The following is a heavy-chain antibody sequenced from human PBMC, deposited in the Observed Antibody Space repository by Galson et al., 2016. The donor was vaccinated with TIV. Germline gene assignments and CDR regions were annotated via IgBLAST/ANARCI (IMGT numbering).Heavy chain of an antibody. D-gene: IGHD3-10*02. CDR1: GFSLLTNGVG. V-gene: IGHV2-5*02. J-gene: IGHJ6*02. CDR3: VHLPNMFYYGMDV. Sequence: PALVTPTQTLTLTCTFSGFSLLTNGVGVGWVRQPPGKALEWLAHIYWDDDERYSPSLKSILTITKDTSKNQVVLRMTNMDPMDTATYYCVHLPNMFYYGMDVWGQGTTVTVSS. CDR2: IYWDDDE.